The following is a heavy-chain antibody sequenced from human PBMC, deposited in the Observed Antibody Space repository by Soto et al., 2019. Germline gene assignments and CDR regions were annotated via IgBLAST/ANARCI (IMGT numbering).Heavy chain of an antibody. J-gene: IGHJ4*02. V-gene: IGHV3-15*07. D-gene: IGHD3-22*01. Sequence: EVQLEESGGGLIKPGESLTLSCAASAFILSDAWMKWVRQAPGKGLEWGGRIKSKAHGGTTDYAAPLKGRFTILRDDSKNTLYLQMNSLQTEDTARYYCASYRDSSGLRRYDYWGQGALVTVSS. CDR1: AFILSDAW. CDR3: ASYRDSSGLRRYDY. CDR2: IKSKAHGGTT.